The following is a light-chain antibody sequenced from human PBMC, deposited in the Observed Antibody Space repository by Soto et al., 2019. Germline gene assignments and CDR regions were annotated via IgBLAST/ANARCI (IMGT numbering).Light chain of an antibody. CDR3: QQRGNWPLYT. J-gene: IGKJ2*01. CDR1: QSVSSY. Sequence: EIVLTQSPATLSLSPGERATLSCRASQSVSSYLAWYQQKPGQAPRLLIYGASNRATGIPARFSGSGSGTDFALTITSLEPEDFAVYYCQQRGNWPLYTFCQGTKLEIK. V-gene: IGKV3-11*01. CDR2: GAS.